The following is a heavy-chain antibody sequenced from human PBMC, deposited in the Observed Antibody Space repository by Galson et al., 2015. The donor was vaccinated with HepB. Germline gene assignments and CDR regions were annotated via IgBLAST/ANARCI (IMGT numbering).Heavy chain of an antibody. J-gene: IGHJ4*02. CDR3: AKELSTGVTGTSFY. D-gene: IGHD6-19*01. CDR1: GFTFSSYG. V-gene: IGHV3-30*02. Sequence: SLRLSCAASGFTFSSYGMHWVRQAPGKGLEWVAFIRYDGRNKYYADSVKGRFTISRDNSKNTEYLQMNSLRGEDTAVYYCAKELSTGVTGTSFYWGQGTLVTVSS. CDR2: IRYDGRNK.